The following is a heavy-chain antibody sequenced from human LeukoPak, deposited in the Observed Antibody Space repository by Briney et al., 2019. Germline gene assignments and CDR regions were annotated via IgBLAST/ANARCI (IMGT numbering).Heavy chain of an antibody. J-gene: IGHJ6*03. D-gene: IGHD3-22*01. Sequence: SETLSLTCTASGGSISSSSYYWGWIRQPPWKGLEWIGSIYYSGSTYYNPSLKSRVTISLDTSKNQFSLKLSSVTAADTAVYYCARDSPYYYDSSGTVMYYYYYYMDVWGKGTTVTISS. CDR3: ARDSPYYYDSSGTVMYYYYYYMDV. CDR1: GGSISSSSYY. CDR2: IYYSGST. V-gene: IGHV4-39*07.